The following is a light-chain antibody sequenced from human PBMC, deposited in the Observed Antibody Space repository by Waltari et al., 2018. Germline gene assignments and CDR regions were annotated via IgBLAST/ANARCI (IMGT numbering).Light chain of an antibody. Sequence: EIVMTQSPATLPVSPGERATLSCRASQSVASNVAWYQQRPGQSPRLLIYGASTRAPGIPARFSGSGSGTQFTLTIASLQSEDFAVYYCQQYNNWPPYTFGQGTKLEIK. V-gene: IGKV3-15*01. CDR1: QSVASN. J-gene: IGKJ2*01. CDR2: GAS. CDR3: QQYNNWPPYT.